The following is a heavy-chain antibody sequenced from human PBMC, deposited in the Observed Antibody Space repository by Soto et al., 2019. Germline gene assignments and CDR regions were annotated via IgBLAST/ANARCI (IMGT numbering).Heavy chain of an antibody. Sequence: SETLSLTCTVSRGSISSGTNYWAWIHQPPGKGLEWIANIYYSGSTFYNPSLKSRVTISLDTSKNQFSLKLRSVTAADTAVYYCARHEAGWYFDSWGQGTLVTVSS. J-gene: IGHJ4*02. D-gene: IGHD6-25*01. CDR3: ARHEAGWYFDS. V-gene: IGHV4-39*01. CDR1: RGSISSGTNY. CDR2: IYYSGST.